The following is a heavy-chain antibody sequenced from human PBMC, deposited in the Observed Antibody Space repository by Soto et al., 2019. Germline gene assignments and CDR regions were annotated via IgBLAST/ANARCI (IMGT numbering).Heavy chain of an antibody. V-gene: IGHV1-2*02. D-gene: IGHD1-26*01. J-gene: IGHJ6*02. CDR3: AKGGAIVAAGTRVYLYNAMDV. CDR2: INPNSRDT. CDR1: GYTFTGYY. Sequence: QVQLVQSGTEVKRPGDSVKVSCKASGYTFTGYYVHWVRQAPGQGLERMGWINPNSRDTYLAQRLQGRVAMNRDTSIGTAYMELRGLTSDDTAEYYCAKGGAIVAAGTRVYLYNAMDVWGQGTTVTVSS.